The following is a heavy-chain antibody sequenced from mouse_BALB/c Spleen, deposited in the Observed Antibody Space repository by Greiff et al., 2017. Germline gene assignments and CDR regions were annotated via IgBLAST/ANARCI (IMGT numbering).Heavy chain of an antibody. CDR1: GYSFTSYW. V-gene: IGHV1-5*01. CDR2: IYPGNSDT. Sequence: EVQLQQSGTVLARPGASVKMSCKASGYSFTSYWMHWVKQRPGQGLEWIGAIYPGNSDTSYNQKFKGKAKLTAVTSASTAYMELSSLTNEDSAVYYCTGLLRFTYFDVWGAGTTVTVSS. CDR3: TGLLRFTYFDV. J-gene: IGHJ1*01. D-gene: IGHD1-1*01.